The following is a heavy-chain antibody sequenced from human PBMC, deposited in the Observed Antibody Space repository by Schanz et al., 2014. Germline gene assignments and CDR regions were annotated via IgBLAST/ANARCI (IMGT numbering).Heavy chain of an antibody. D-gene: IGHD3-10*01. J-gene: IGHJ4*02. V-gene: IGHV3-11*01. CDR2: IGNGGVTI. CDR3: ARIGGSVFDY. CDR1: GFTFSDYF. Sequence: QVQLVESGGGVVQPGRSLRLSCVASGFTFSDYFMARIRQPPGRGLEWVSYIGNGGVTIYYADSVKGRFTISRDNSKNALYLQMNSLRAEDTAVYYCARIGGSVFDYWAQGTLVTVSS.